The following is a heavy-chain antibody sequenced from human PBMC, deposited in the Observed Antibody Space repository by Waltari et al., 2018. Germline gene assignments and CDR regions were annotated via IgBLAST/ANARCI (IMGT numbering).Heavy chain of an antibody. V-gene: IGHV4-39*07. J-gene: IGHJ3*02. D-gene: IGHD2-15*01. CDR1: GGSISSSSYY. CDR2: IYYSGST. CDR3: ARDLLVAVDAFDI. Sequence: QLQLQESGPGLVKPSETLSLTCTVSGGSISSSSYYWGWIRPPPGKGLEWIGSIYYSGSTSYNPSLKSRVTISVDTSKNQFSLKLSSVTAADTAVYYCARDLLVAVDAFDIWGQGTMVTVSS.